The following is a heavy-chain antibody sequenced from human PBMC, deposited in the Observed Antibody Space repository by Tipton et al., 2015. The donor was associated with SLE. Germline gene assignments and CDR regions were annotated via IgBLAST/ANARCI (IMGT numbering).Heavy chain of an antibody. V-gene: IGHV1-8*01. CDR2: MNPNSGNT. D-gene: IGHD2-15*01. CDR1: GYTFTSYD. CDR3: ARGRYCSGGSCYSYWFDP. J-gene: IGHJ5*02. Sequence: QLVQSGAEVKKPGASVKVSCKASGYTFTSYDINWVRQATGQGLEWMGWMNPNSGNTGYAQKFQGRVTMTRNTSISTAYMELSSLRSEDTAVYYCARGRYCSGGSCYSYWFDPWGQGTLVSVSS.